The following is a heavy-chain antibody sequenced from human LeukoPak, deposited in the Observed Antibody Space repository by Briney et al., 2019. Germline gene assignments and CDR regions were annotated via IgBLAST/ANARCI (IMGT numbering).Heavy chain of an antibody. CDR1: GFTFSSYA. D-gene: IGHD6-19*01. CDR2: ISYDGSNK. J-gene: IGHJ4*02. CDR3: AKDRRPYSSGFFDY. Sequence: PGGSLRLSCAASGFTFSSYAMHWVRQAPGKGLEWVAVISYDGSNKYYADSVKGRFTISRDNSKNTLYLQMNSLRAEDTAVYYCAKDRRPYSSGFFDYWGQGTLVTVSS. V-gene: IGHV3-30-3*01.